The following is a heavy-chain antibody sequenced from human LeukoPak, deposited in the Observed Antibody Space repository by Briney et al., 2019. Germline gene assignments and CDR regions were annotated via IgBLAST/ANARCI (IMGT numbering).Heavy chain of an antibody. Sequence: PSETLSLTRTVSGGSISSGDYYCSWIRQPPGKGLEWIGYIYYSGSTYYNPSLKSRVTISVDTSKNQFSLKLSSVTAADTAVYYCARDLPYYYDSSGYYYPGERRDEAFDIWGQGTMVTVSS. D-gene: IGHD3-22*01. CDR2: IYYSGST. CDR1: GGSISSGDYY. V-gene: IGHV4-30-4*01. J-gene: IGHJ3*02. CDR3: ARDLPYYYDSSGYYYPGERRDEAFDI.